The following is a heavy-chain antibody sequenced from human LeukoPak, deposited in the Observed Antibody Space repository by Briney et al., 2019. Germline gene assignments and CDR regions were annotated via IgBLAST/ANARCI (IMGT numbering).Heavy chain of an antibody. CDR2: ISGSGGST. J-gene: IGHJ4*02. CDR3: AKGGQNFDFWRFDY. D-gene: IGHD3-3*01. Sequence: GGSLRLSCEASGLSFSDYAMSWVRQAPGKGLEWVSSISGSGGSTYYADFVKDRASISRDNSKNTVYLRLNSLRAEDSAVYFCAKGGQNFDFWRFDYRGQGTVVTVSS. V-gene: IGHV3-23*01. CDR1: GLSFSDYA.